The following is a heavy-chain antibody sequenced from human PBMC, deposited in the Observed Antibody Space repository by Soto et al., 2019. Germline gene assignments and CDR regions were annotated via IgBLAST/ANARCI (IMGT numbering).Heavy chain of an antibody. V-gene: IGHV3-66*01. Sequence: EVQLVESGGGLVQPGGSLRLSCAASGFTVSSNYMSWVRQAPGKGLEWVSVIYSGGSTYYAESVKGRVTISRDHPKTTLYLHMNSLRAEDPAVYCCASDRDCGGHSHWGQGTLVTVSS. CDR3: ASDRDCGGHSH. J-gene: IGHJ4*02. D-gene: IGHD2-21*02. CDR1: GFTVSSNY. CDR2: IYSGGST.